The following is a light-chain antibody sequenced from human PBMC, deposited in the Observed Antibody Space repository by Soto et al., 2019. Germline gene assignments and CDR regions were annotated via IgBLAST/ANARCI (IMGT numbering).Light chain of an antibody. CDR2: GAS. CDR3: QQYKNWPPIT. CDR1: QSVSSN. J-gene: IGKJ5*01. Sequence: EIVMTQSPATLSVSPGERATLSCRASQSVSSNVAWYQQIPGQTPRLLIYGASTRATGIPVRFSGSGSGTEFTLTISSLQSEDFAVYYCQQYKNWPPITFGQGTRLEIK. V-gene: IGKV3-15*01.